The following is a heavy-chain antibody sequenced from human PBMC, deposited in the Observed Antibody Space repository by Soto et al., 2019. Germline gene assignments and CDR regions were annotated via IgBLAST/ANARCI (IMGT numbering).Heavy chain of an antibody. J-gene: IGHJ4*02. D-gene: IGHD6-6*01. Sequence: PSETLSLTCTGSGTSISCYYWNWIRQPPGKGLEWIGYIYNSGNTNYNPSLRSRVTISVDTSKNQFSLKLTSVTAADTAVYYCAAPPRYWGQGTLVTVS. CDR2: IYNSGNT. CDR1: GTSISCYY. V-gene: IGHV4-59*01. CDR3: AAPPRY.